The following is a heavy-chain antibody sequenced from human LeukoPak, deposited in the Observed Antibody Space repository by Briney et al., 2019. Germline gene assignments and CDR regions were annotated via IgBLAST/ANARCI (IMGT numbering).Heavy chain of an antibody. D-gene: IGHD5-24*01. CDR2: ISYDVSNK. CDR3: ARGHTTFQEMATIWGIGY. Sequence: QAGRSLRLSCAASGFTFTSYAMQWVRQAPGKGLEWVAVISYDVSNKYYADSVKGRFTISRDNSKNTLYLQMNSLRAEDTAVYYCARGHTTFQEMATIWGIGYWGQGTLVTVSS. CDR1: GFTFTSYA. J-gene: IGHJ4*02. V-gene: IGHV3-30-3*01.